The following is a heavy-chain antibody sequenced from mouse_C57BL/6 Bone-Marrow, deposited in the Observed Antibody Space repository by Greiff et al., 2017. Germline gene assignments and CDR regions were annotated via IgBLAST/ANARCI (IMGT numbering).Heavy chain of an antibody. J-gene: IGHJ2*01. CDR3: ARQGIGITRTGPRRYYFDY. D-gene: IGHD1-1*01. V-gene: IGHV4-1*01. CDR2: INPDSSTI. Sequence: EVQLLESGGGLVQPGGSLKLSCAASGIDFSRYWMSWVRRAPGQGLEWIGEINPDSSTINYAPSLKDKFIISRDNAKNTLYLHMSKVKSEDTALYHCARQGIGITRTGPRRYYFDYWGQGTTLTVSS. CDR1: GIDFSRYW.